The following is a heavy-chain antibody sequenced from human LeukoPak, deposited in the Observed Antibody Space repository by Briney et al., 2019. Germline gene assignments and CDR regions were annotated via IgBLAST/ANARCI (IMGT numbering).Heavy chain of an antibody. V-gene: IGHV1-2*02. CDR3: ASITGGDYNWFDP. CDR1: GYTFTGYY. J-gene: IGHJ5*02. CDR2: INPNSGGT. D-gene: IGHD3-16*01. Sequence: SVKVSCKASGYTFTGYYMHWVRQAPGQGLEWMGWINPNSGGTNYAQKFQGRVTMTRDTSISTAYMELSSLRSEDTAVYYCASITGGDYNWFDPWGQGTLVTVSS.